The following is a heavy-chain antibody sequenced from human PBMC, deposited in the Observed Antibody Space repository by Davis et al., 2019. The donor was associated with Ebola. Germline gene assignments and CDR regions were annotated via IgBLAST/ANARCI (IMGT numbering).Heavy chain of an antibody. D-gene: IGHD6-13*01. Sequence: GESLKISCAASGFTFSNYDMHWVRQTSGKGLEWVSVIGAAGDTYYSDSVKGRFTISRDNAKNTLYLQMNSLRAEDTAVYYCARVGSSSWRYYFDYWGQGTLVTVSS. CDR1: GFTFSNYD. J-gene: IGHJ4*02. CDR2: IGAAGDT. CDR3: ARVGSSSWRYYFDY. V-gene: IGHV3-13*01.